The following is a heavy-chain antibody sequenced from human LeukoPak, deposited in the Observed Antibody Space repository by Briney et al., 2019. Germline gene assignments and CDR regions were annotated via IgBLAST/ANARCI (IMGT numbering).Heavy chain of an antibody. Sequence: GGSLRLSCAASGFIFSNYGMHWVRQAPGKGLEWVAYIRYDEINEWYSDSVKGRFTISRDTSKSMLYLQMNSLSPDDTAVYYCARDQDGSGRRGLDYEYFQYWGQGTLVTVSS. V-gene: IGHV3-30*02. CDR1: GFIFSNYG. J-gene: IGHJ1*01. CDR3: ARDQDGSGRRGLDYEYFQY. D-gene: IGHD3-10*01. CDR2: IRYDEINE.